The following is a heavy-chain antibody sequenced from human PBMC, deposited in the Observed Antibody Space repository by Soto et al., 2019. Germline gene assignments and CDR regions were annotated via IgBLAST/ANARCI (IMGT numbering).Heavy chain of an antibody. Sequence: WETLSLTCAVYGGSVNGYYCNWMRQPPGKGLEWIGEINHTGGTHYNPSLKSRVTMSVDTSKNQFSLRLSSVTAADTAIYYCATRITVFGLLIPPFDPWGQGTQVTVSS. D-gene: IGHD3-3*01. CDR1: GGSVNGYY. V-gene: IGHV4-34*01. J-gene: IGHJ5*02. CDR2: INHTGGT. CDR3: ATRITVFGLLIPPFDP.